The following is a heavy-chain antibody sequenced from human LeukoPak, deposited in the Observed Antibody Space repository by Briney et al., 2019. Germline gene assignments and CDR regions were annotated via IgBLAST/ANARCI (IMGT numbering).Heavy chain of an antibody. V-gene: IGHV4-59*08. Sequence: SETLSLTCDVSGDSISGFYCNWIRQPPGKGLEWIGYFSYSGDTNSNPSLKGRVTISVDTSKSQFSLKLNFATAADTAVYYCARGYYYRLDVWGQGTTVTVSS. CDR1: GDSISGFY. CDR3: ARGYYYRLDV. CDR2: FSYSGDT. J-gene: IGHJ6*02.